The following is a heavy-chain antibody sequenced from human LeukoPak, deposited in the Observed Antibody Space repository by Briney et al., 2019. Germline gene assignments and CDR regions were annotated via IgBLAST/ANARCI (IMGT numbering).Heavy chain of an antibody. V-gene: IGHV4-59*01. CDR1: GGSIRNYY. Sequence: SETLSLTCTVSGGSIRNYYWSWIRQPPGKGLEWLGYIYHTGSTSYNPSLKSRVIMSVETFQNQFSLKVFSVTAADTAVYYCAREDSGYDYSPFYYWGQGILVTVSS. D-gene: IGHD5-12*01. CDR3: AREDSGYDYSPFYY. J-gene: IGHJ4*02. CDR2: IYHTGST.